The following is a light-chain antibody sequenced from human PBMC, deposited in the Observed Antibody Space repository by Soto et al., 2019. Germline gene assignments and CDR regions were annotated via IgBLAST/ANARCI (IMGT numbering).Light chain of an antibody. J-gene: IGKJ1*01. Sequence: EIVLTQAPATLSSSPGERATLSCRASQTFGVRLAWYQQKLGQAPRRIIDEASDRAAXVTARFSGSGCATDFTLTINSLEPADVALCYCIQGQRLPRT. CDR2: EAS. CDR1: QTFGVR. CDR3: IQGQRLPRT. V-gene: IGKV3-11*01.